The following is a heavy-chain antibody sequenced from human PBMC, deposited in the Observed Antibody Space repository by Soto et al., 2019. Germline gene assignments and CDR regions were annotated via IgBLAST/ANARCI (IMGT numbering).Heavy chain of an antibody. CDR2: MNPNTGNT. CDR1: GYTYTSYD. CDR3: AREITGKFPN. V-gene: IGHV1-8*01. D-gene: IGHD1-20*01. Sequence: QVQLVQSGAEVKEPGASVKVSCEASGYTYTSYDIDWVRQATGQGLEWMGWMNPNTGNTGYAQKFQGRVTMTRNTSISTAFMELSSLRSEDTAVYYCAREITGKFPNWGQGTLVTVSS. J-gene: IGHJ4*02.